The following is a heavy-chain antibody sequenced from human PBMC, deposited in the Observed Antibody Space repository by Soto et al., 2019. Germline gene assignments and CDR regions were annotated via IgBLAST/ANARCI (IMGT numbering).Heavy chain of an antibody. CDR1: GFTFSSYA. CDR3: ARDPLWGTAMVLCYFDL. J-gene: IGHJ2*01. CDR2: ISYDGSNE. Sequence: QVQLVESGGGVVQPGRSLRLSCAASGFTFSSYAMHWVRQAPGKGLEWVAVISYDGSNEYYADSVKGRFTISRDNSKNTLCLQVSCLRAEDTAVYYCARDPLWGTAMVLCYFDLWGRGTLVSVSS. V-gene: IGHV3-30-3*01. D-gene: IGHD5-18*01.